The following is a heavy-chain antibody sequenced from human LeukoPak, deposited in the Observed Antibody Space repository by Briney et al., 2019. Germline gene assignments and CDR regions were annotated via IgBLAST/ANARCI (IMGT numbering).Heavy chain of an antibody. J-gene: IGHJ4*02. CDR2: IYYSGST. V-gene: IGHV4-39*01. D-gene: IGHD3-10*01. CDR1: GGSISSSSYY. Sequence: PSETLSLTCTVSGGSISSSSYYWGWIRQPPGKGLEWIGSIYYSGSTYYNPSLRGRVTLSVDPSKNQFSLKLSSVTAADTAVYYCARRTGFGDSDYWGQGTLVTVSS. CDR3: ARRTGFGDSDY.